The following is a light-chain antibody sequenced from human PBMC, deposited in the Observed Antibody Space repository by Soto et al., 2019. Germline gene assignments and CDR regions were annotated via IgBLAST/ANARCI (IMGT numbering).Light chain of an antibody. CDR1: QSISSY. CDR3: QQSYSTLGA. J-gene: IGKJ3*01. Sequence: DIQMTQSPSSLSASVGDRVTITCRASQSISSYLNWYNQKPGKAPKLQIYAASSLQSGVPSRFSGSGSGTDFTLTISSLQPEDFATYYCQQSYSTLGAFGPGTKVDIK. V-gene: IGKV1-39*01. CDR2: AAS.